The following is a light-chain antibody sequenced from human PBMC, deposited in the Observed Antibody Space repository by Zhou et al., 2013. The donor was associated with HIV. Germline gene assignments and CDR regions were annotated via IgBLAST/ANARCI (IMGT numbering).Light chain of an antibody. V-gene: IGKV1-17*01. Sequence: DIQMTQSPSSLSASVGDRVTITCRASQSISTSLNWYQQKPGKAPKLLMYASSSLQSGVPSRFSGSGSETEFTLTISSLQPEDFATYYCLQHNTYPWTFGQGTKVEIK. J-gene: IGKJ1*01. CDR3: LQHNTYPWT. CDR1: QSISTS. CDR2: ASS.